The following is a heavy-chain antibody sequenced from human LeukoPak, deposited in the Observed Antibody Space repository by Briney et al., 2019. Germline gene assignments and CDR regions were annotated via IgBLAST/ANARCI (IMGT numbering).Heavy chain of an antibody. CDR1: GFTFSNDW. CDR2: INTDGSTT. Sequence: GGSLRLSCAASGFTFSNDWMHWVRQAPGKGLVWVSRINTDGSTTTYADSVKGRFTISRDNAKNTLYLQMNSLRVEDTAAYYCARGRGGSYHYWGQGTLVTVSS. D-gene: IGHD1-26*01. CDR3: ARGRGGSYHY. V-gene: IGHV3-74*01. J-gene: IGHJ4*02.